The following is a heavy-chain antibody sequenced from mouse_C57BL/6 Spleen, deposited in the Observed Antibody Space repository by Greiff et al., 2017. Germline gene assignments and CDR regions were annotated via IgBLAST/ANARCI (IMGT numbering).Heavy chain of an antibody. J-gene: IGHJ3*01. Sequence: VQLQQSGPELVKPGASVKISCKASGYTFTDYYMNWVKQSHGKSLEWIGDINPNNGGTSYNQKFKGKATLTVDKSSSTAYKELRSLTSEDSAVYYCAREGKFAYWGQGTLVTVSA. V-gene: IGHV1-26*01. CDR1: GYTFTDYY. CDR3: AREGKFAY. CDR2: INPNNGGT.